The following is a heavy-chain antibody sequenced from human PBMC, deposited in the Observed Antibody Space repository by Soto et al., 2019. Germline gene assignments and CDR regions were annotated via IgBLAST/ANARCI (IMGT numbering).Heavy chain of an antibody. CDR3: ARGFRGTGYCYYYMDV. V-gene: IGHV1-69*10. CDR1: GGTFSSYA. CDR2: IIPIFGIA. D-gene: IGHD3-10*01. J-gene: IGHJ6*03. Sequence: ASVKVSCKASGGTFSSYAISWVRQAPGQGLEWMGGIIPIFGIANYAQKFQGRVTITADKSTSTAYMELSSLRSEDTAVYYCARGFRGTGYCYYYMDVWGKGTTVTVSS.